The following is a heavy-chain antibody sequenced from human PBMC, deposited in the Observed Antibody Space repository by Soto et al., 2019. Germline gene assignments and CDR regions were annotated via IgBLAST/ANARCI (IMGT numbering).Heavy chain of an antibody. J-gene: IGHJ6*03. Sequence: EVQLVESGGGLVKPGGSLRLSCAASGFTFSSYSINWVRQAPGKGLEWVSFISSSGRSIYYADSVKGRLTISRDNAKNSLSLQMNSLRAEDTAVYYCARDNGALGTVYYYYMDVWGKGTTVTVSS. D-gene: IGHD1-26*01. CDR1: GFTFSSYS. CDR3: ARDNGALGTVYYYYMDV. CDR2: ISSSGRSI. V-gene: IGHV3-21*06.